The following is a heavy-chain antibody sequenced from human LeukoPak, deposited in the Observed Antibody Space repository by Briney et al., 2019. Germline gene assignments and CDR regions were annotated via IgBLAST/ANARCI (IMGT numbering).Heavy chain of an antibody. CDR3: VAISVAGTTFLDF. CDR1: RLTFDEYT. J-gene: IGHJ4*02. Sequence: PGGSLRLSCAVSRLTFDEYTLHWVRQAPGKGLKWVSLITSGGLTTFYADSVKGRFTISRDNSRNSLYLQLTSLRTEDSALYYCVAISVAGTTFLDFWGQGTLVTVSS. D-gene: IGHD6-19*01. CDR2: ITSGGLTT. V-gene: IGHV3-43*01.